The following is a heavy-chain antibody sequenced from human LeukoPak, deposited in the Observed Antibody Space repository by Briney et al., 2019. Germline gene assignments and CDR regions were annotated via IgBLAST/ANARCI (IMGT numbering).Heavy chain of an antibody. Sequence: SETLSLTCTVSGGSISSYYWSWIRQPPGKGLEWIGYIYYSGSTNYNPSLKSRVTISADSSKNQFSLKLSSVTAADTAVYYCAKNGQSGFSFDPWGQGTLVTVSS. CDR1: GGSISSYY. D-gene: IGHD1-26*01. CDR3: AKNGQSGFSFDP. CDR2: IYYSGST. V-gene: IGHV4-59*12. J-gene: IGHJ5*02.